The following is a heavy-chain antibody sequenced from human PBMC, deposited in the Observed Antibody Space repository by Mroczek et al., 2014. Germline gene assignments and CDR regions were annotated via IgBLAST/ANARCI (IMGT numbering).Heavy chain of an antibody. Sequence: QVQLVQSGGGVVQPGRSLRLSCAASGFTFSSYGMHWVRQAPGKGLEWVAVISYDGSNKYYADSVKGRFTISRDNSKNTLYPQMNSLRAEDTAVYYCAKGDYDFWSGLDYWGQGTLVTVSS. CDR3: AKGDYDFWSGLDY. CDR1: GFTFSSYG. V-gene: IGHV3-30*18. J-gene: IGHJ4*02. D-gene: IGHD3-3*01. CDR2: ISYDGSNK.